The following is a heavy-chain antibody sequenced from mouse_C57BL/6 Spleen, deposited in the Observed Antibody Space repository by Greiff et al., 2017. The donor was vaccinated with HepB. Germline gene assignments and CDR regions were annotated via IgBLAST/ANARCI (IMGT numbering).Heavy chain of an antibody. CDR2: ISDGGSYT. J-gene: IGHJ4*01. CDR3: ARDGGHRGYAMDY. Sequence: EVQGVESGGGLVKPGGSLKLSCAASGFTFSSYAMSWVRQTPEKRLEWVATISDGGSYTYYPDNVKGRFTISRDNAKNNLYLQMSHLKSEDTAMYYCARDGGHRGYAMDYWGQGTSVTVSS. V-gene: IGHV5-4*01. CDR1: GFTFSSYA. D-gene: IGHD3-1*01.